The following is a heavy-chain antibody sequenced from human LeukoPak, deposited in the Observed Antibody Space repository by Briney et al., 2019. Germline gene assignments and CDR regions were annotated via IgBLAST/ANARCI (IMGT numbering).Heavy chain of an antibody. D-gene: IGHD3-16*01. CDR3: ARVFEGGDAFDI. Sequence: PGGSLRLSCVASGFTFTSYWMAWVRQTPGKGLEWVADIKEDGSGEYYVDSVKGRFTISRDNAKNSLYLQMNSLRAEDTAVYYCARVFEGGDAFDIWGQGTMVTVSS. J-gene: IGHJ3*02. V-gene: IGHV3-7*01. CDR2: IKEDGSGE. CDR1: GFTFTSYW.